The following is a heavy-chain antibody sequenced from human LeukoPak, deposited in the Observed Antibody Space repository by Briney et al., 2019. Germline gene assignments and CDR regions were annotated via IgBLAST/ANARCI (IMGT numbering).Heavy chain of an antibody. CDR1: GGSISSGGYY. J-gene: IGHJ3*02. D-gene: IGHD3-3*01. Sequence: PSQTLSLTCTVSGGSISSGGYYWSWIPQHPGKGLEWIGYIYYSGSTYYNPSLKSRVTISVDTSKNQFSLKLSSVTAADTAVYYCARDGDLSRGAFDIWGQGTMVTVSS. V-gene: IGHV4-31*03. CDR3: ARDGDLSRGAFDI. CDR2: IYYSGST.